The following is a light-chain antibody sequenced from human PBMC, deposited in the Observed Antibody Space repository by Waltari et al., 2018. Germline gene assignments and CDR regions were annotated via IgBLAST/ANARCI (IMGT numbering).Light chain of an antibody. Sequence: QSALTQPRSVSGSPGQSVTLSCTGTSSDVGGYDYVSWYQQHPGKAPKLIISDVDKRPSGVSDRVSGSKSGNTASLTISGRQIDDEATYYCCSFAGNYTLLFGGGTNLTVL. J-gene: IGLJ2*01. CDR2: DVD. CDR3: CSFAGNYTLL. V-gene: IGLV2-11*01. CDR1: SSDVGGYDY.